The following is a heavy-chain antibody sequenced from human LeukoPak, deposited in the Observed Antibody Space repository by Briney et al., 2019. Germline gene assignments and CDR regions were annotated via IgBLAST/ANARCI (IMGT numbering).Heavy chain of an antibody. CDR3: ARGRTRGLAPQDAFDI. CDR2: ISAYNGNT. V-gene: IGHV1-18*01. CDR1: GYTFTSYG. J-gene: IGHJ3*02. Sequence: GASVKVSCKASGYTFTSYGISWVRQAPGQGLEWMGWISAYNGNTNYAQKFQGRVTITADKSTSTAYMELSSLRSEDTAVYYCARGRTRGLAPQDAFDIWGQGTMVTVSS.